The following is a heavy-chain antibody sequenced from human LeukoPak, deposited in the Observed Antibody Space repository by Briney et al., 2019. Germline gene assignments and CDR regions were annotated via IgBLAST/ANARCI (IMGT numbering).Heavy chain of an antibody. Sequence: GGSLRLSCAASGFTFDDYGMSWVRQAPGKGLEWVSGINWNGGSTGYADSVKGRFTISRDNSKNTLYLQMNSLRAEDTAVYYCAKGEYSSSWYEPYYFDYWGQGTLVTVSS. CDR2: INWNGGST. D-gene: IGHD6-13*01. J-gene: IGHJ4*02. CDR3: AKGEYSSSWYEPYYFDY. V-gene: IGHV3-20*04. CDR1: GFTFDDYG.